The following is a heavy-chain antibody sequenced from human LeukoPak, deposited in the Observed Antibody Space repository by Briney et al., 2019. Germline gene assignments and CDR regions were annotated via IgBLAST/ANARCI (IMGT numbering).Heavy chain of an antibody. CDR2: INPNSGGT. D-gene: IGHD1-26*01. CDR1: GYTFTGYY. CDR3: ARGYSGSYYQWFDP. J-gene: IGHJ5*02. V-gene: IGHV1-2*02. Sequence: ASVKVSCKASGYTFTGYYMHWVRQAPGQGLEWMGWINPNSGGTNYAQKFQGRVTMTRDTPISTAYMELSRLRSDDTAVYYCARGYSGSYYQWFDPWGQGTLVTVSS.